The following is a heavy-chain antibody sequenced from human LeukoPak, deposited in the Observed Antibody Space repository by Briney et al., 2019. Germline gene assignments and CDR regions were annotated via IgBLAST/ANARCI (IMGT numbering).Heavy chain of an antibody. J-gene: IGHJ6*03. D-gene: IGHD1-7*01. CDR3: ARVLELDYYYMDV. CDR2: INHSGGT. Sequence: SETLSLTCGVYGGSFSAYYWSWIRQPPGKGLEWIGEINHSGGTNYNPSLKSRVTISVDTSKNQFSLKLSSVTAADTAVYYCARVLELDYYYMDVWGKGTTVTVSS. V-gene: IGHV4-34*01. CDR1: GGSFSAYY.